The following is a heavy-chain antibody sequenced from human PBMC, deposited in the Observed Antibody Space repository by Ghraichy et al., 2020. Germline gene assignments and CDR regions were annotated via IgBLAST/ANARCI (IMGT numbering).Heavy chain of an antibody. J-gene: IGHJ4*02. CDR1: GLTFDDYT. D-gene: IGHD3-22*01. V-gene: IGHV3-43*01. Sequence: GGSLRLSCAASGLTFDDYTMHWVRQAPGKGLEWVSLITWNGGSTYYGDPVKGRFTASIENSKNSLYQQMNSLRTEDTALYYCAAEYYYDSSGSFHYWGQGTLVTVSS. CDR2: ITWNGGST. CDR3: AAEYYYDSSGSFHY.